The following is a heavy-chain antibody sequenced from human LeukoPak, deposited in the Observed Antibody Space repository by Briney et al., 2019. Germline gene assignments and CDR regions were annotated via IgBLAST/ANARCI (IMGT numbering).Heavy chain of an antibody. Sequence: GGSLRLSCVASGFTFSSYGMHWVRQAPGKGLEGVAGISYDGSNKYNADSVKGRISISRDNSKNTLYLQMNSLRAEDTAVYYCASELAYCGGDCYSAFDIWGQGTMVTVSS. CDR3: ASELAYCGGDCYSAFDI. V-gene: IGHV3-30*03. CDR2: ISYDGSNK. CDR1: GFTFSSYG. D-gene: IGHD2-21*02. J-gene: IGHJ3*02.